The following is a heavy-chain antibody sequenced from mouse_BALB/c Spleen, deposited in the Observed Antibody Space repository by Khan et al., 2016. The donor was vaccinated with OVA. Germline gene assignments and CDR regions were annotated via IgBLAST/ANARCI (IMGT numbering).Heavy chain of an antibody. J-gene: IGHJ2*01. D-gene: IGHD2-10*02. CDR2: ISSCGSYT. Sequence: EVEPVESGGDLAKPGASLKLSCAASGFTFSSSGMSLIRQTPDKRLEWVATISSCGSYTYYPDSVKGRFTISRDNAKNTLYLQMSSLKSEDAAMYYCARKYGNSYFEYWGQGTTLTVSS. V-gene: IGHV5-6*01. CDR1: GFTFSSSG. CDR3: ARKYGNSYFEY.